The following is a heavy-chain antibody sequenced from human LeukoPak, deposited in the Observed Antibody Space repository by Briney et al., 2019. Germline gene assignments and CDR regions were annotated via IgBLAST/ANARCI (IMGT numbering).Heavy chain of an antibody. CDR2: IYTSGST. J-gene: IGHJ4*02. CDR3: ARERTDTSMDY. Sequence: SQTLSLTCTVSGGSISSGSYYWTWIRQPAGKALEWIGRIYTSGSTNHNPSLKSRVTISLVTSKNQFSLKLISVTAADTAVYFCARERTDTSMDYWGQGPLVTVSS. CDR1: GGSISSGSYY. D-gene: IGHD5-18*01. V-gene: IGHV4-61*02.